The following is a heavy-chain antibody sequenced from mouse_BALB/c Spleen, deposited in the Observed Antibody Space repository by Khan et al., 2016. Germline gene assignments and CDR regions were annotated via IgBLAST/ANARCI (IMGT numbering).Heavy chain of an antibody. V-gene: IGHV9-1*02. J-gene: IGHJ4*01. CDR2: IDTYSGES. Sequence: QIQLVQSGPDLKKPGETVKISCKASGYAFTNYGMNWVKQAPGKGLEWMGWIDTYSGESTYADDFKGRVAFSSETSASTAYLQIISLTTEDLATYLCAERRQLDLYYAVGYWGQGTSVTVSS. CDR1: GYAFTNYG. CDR3: AERRQLDLYYAVGY. D-gene: IGHD6-1*01.